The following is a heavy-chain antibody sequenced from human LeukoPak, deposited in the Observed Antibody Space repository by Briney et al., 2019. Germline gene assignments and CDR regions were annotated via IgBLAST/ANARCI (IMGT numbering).Heavy chain of an antibody. J-gene: IGHJ5*02. Sequence: SETLSLTCAVYGGSFSGYYWSWIRQPPGKGLEWIGEINHSGSTNYNPSLKSRVTISVDTSKNQLSLKLSSVTAADTAVYYCARGPRITMVRGANNWFDPWGQGTLVTVSS. CDR2: INHSGST. V-gene: IGHV4-34*01. CDR1: GGSFSGYY. CDR3: ARGPRITMVRGANNWFDP. D-gene: IGHD3-10*01.